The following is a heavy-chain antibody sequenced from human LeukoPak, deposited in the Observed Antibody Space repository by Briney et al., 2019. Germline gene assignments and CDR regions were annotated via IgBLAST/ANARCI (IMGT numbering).Heavy chain of an antibody. Sequence: PSETLSLTCAVSGGSISSDGYSWGWIRQPPGKGLEWIGYIYHSGSTYYNPSLKSRVTISVDRSKNQFSLKLNSVTAADTAVHYCARLIASKSLYPDYWGQGTLVTVSS. D-gene: IGHD2-21*01. J-gene: IGHJ4*02. CDR2: IYHSGST. CDR1: GGSISSDGYS. V-gene: IGHV4-30-2*01. CDR3: ARLIASKSLYPDY.